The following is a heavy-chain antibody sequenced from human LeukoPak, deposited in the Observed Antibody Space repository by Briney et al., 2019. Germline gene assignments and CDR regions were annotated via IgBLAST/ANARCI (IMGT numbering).Heavy chain of an antibody. D-gene: IGHD1-26*01. CDR2: ISAGGDRT. CDR1: GFTFSTYA. V-gene: IGHV3-23*01. Sequence: GGSLRLSCAASGFTFSTYAMTWVRQAPGKGLEWVSGISAGGDRTYYTDSMKGRFTISRDNSKNTLYLQMNSLRAEDTAEYYCARSTVGTSCCTAVDYWGQGTLVTVSS. J-gene: IGHJ4*02. CDR3: ARSTVGTSCCTAVDY.